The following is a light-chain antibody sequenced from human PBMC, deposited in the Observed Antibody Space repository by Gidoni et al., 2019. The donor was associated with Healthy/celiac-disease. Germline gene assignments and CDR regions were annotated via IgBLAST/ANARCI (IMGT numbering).Light chain of an antibody. V-gene: IGKV1-5*01. J-gene: IGKJ5*01. CDR2: DAS. CDR1: HSINTW. Sequence: DIQMTQSPSILSVSVGDRVTITCRASHSINTWLAWYQQKPGEAPKLLISDASILESGVPSRFSGSGSGTEFTLTISSLQPDDFATYYCQQYNSDSPTFGQGTRLDIK. CDR3: QQYNSDSPT.